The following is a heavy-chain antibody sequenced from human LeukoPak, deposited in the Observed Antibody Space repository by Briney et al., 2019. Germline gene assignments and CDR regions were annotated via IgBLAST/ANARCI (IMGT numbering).Heavy chain of an antibody. J-gene: IGHJ4*02. Sequence: GGSLRLTCAASGFTFSSYEMNWVRQAPGKGLEWVSYISSSGTTMYYADSMKGRLTISRNNAKNSLDLQVNSLRAEDTAIYYCAKGTTSSPTCPIDYWGPGTLVTVSS. V-gene: IGHV3-48*03. CDR3: AKGTTSSPTCPIDY. CDR2: ISSSGTTM. CDR1: GFTFSSYE. D-gene: IGHD2-2*01.